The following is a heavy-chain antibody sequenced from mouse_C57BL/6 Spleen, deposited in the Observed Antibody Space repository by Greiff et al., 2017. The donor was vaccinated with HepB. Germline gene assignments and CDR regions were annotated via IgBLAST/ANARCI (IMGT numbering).Heavy chain of an antibody. CDR1: GYTFTDYN. D-gene: IGHD4-1*01. Sequence: EVQLQQSGPELVKPGASVKIPCKASGYTFTDYNMDWVKQSHGKSLEWIGDINPNNGGTIYNQKFKGKATLTVDKSSSTAYMELRSLTSEDTAVYYCARGGIANWVDWYFDVWGTGTTVTVSS. J-gene: IGHJ1*03. CDR2: INPNNGGT. CDR3: ARGGIANWVDWYFDV. V-gene: IGHV1-18*01.